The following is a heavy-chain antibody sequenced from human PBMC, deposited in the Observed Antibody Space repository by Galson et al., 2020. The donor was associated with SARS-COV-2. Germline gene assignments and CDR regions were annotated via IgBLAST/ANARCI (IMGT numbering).Heavy chain of an antibody. D-gene: IGHD6-19*01. CDR2: IGGSSDVI. CDR1: GLTISTSY. J-gene: IGHJ4*02. Sequence: GGSLRLSCAASGLTISTSYMSWVRQAPGKGLEWLSYIGGSSDVIKYADSVKGRFTISRDNAKNLLYLQMNSLRDEDTAVYYCAGWYIRFWGQGTLVTVSS. CDR3: AGWYIRF. V-gene: IGHV3-48*02.